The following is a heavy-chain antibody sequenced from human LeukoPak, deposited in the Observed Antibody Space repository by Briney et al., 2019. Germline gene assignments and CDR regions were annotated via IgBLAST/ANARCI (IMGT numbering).Heavy chain of an antibody. Sequence: PGGSLRLSCAASGFTFSSYGMSWVRQAPGKGLEWVSAISGSGGSTYYADSVKGRFTISRDNSKNTLYLQMNSLRAEDTAVYYCAPGGNGYLANAFDIWGQGTMVTVSS. V-gene: IGHV3-23*01. J-gene: IGHJ3*02. CDR3: APGGNGYLANAFDI. D-gene: IGHD5-24*01. CDR1: GFTFSSYG. CDR2: ISGSGGST.